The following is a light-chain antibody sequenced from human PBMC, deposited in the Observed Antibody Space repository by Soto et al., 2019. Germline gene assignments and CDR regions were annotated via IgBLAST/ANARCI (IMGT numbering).Light chain of an antibody. CDR2: AAS. V-gene: IGKV1-27*01. CDR1: QDIRNF. CDR3: QKYSSVPV. J-gene: IGKJ3*01. Sequence: DIQMTQSPTSLSASVGDRVTITCRASQDIRNFVAWYQHKPGKAPKLLIYAASTLQSGVPSRFSGSESGTDFNLTINSLQPEDVATYSCQKYSSVPVFGPGTKVEIK.